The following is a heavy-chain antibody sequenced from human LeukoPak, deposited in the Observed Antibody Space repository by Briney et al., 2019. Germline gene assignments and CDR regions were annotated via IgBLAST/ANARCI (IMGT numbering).Heavy chain of an antibody. V-gene: IGHV3-23*01. CDR3: AKASDYYDSSGYFDY. Sequence: GGTLRLSCAASGFTFSSYAMSWVRQAPGKGLEWVSDISGSGGSTYYADSVKGRFTISRDNSKNTLYLQMNSLRSEDTAVYYCAKASDYYDSSGYFDYWGQGTLVTVSS. CDR2: ISGSGGST. CDR1: GFTFSSYA. J-gene: IGHJ4*02. D-gene: IGHD3-22*01.